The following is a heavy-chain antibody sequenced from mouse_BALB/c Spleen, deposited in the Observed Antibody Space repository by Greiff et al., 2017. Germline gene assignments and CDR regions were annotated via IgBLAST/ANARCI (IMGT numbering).Heavy chain of an antibody. CDR2: ISSGGSYT. CDR1: GFTFSSYG. V-gene: IGHV5-6*01. Sequence: EVKLMESGGDLVKPGGSLKLSCAASGFTFSSYGMSWVRQTPDKRLEWVATISSGGSYTYYPDSVKGRFTISRDNAKNTLYLQMSSLKSEDTAMYYCARHYYRYDVGDAMDYWGQGTSVTVSA. D-gene: IGHD2-14*01. J-gene: IGHJ4*01. CDR3: ARHYYRYDVGDAMDY.